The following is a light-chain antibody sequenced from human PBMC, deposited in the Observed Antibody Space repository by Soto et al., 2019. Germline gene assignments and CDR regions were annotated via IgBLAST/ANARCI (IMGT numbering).Light chain of an antibody. CDR1: SSDVGGYNY. V-gene: IGLV2-8*01. CDR3: SSYAGSNNVV. CDR2: EVS. J-gene: IGLJ2*01. Sequence: QSAVTQPPSASGSPGPSVTMSCTGTSSDVGGYNYVSWYQQHPGKAPKLMIYEVSKRPSGVPDRFSGSKSGNTASLTVSGLQAEDEAEYYCSSYAGSNNVVFGGGTKVTVL.